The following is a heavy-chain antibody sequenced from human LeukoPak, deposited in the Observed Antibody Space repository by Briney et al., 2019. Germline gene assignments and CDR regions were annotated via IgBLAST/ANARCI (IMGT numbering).Heavy chain of an antibody. J-gene: IGHJ6*04. CDR2: ISYDGSNK. CDR1: GFTFSSYG. CDR3: AKLDCSGGSCYGFDYYYYGMDV. D-gene: IGHD2-15*01. Sequence: GGSLRLSCAASGFTFSSYGMHWVRQAPGKGLEWVAVISYDGSNKYYADSVKGRFTISRDNSKNTLYLQMNSLRAEDMAVYYCAKLDCSGGSCYGFDYYYYGMDVWGKGTTVTVSS. V-gene: IGHV3-30*18.